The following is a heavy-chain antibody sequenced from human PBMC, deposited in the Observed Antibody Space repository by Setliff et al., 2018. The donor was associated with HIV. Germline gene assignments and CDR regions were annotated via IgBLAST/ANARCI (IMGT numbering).Heavy chain of an antibody. D-gene: IGHD2-15*01. J-gene: IGHJ5*02. CDR2: IYYGST. V-gene: IGHV4-30-4*01. CDR1: GDSIDRSNFF. Sequence: PSETLSLTCTVSGDSIDRSNFFWTWIRQHPGKGLEWIGYIYYGSTHYNPSFEGRVTISVDTSKNQFSLKLRSVTAADTAMYYCARRRCSAASCPDNSWNWLDPWGQGTLVTVSS. CDR3: ARRRCSAASCPDNSWNWLDP.